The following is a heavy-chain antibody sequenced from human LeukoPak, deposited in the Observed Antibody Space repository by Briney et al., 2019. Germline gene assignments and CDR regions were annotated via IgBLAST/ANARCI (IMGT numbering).Heavy chain of an antibody. CDR2: INHSGST. CDR1: GGSFSGYY. V-gene: IGHV4-34*01. J-gene: IGHJ5*02. D-gene: IGHD3-10*01. CDR3: ARHPFVYGSGRGFDP. Sequence: SETLSLTCAVYGGSFSGYYWSWIRQPPGKGLEWIGEINHSGSTNYNPSLKSRVTISVDTSKNQFSLKLSSVTAADTAVYSCARHPFVYGSGRGFDPWGQGTLVTVSS.